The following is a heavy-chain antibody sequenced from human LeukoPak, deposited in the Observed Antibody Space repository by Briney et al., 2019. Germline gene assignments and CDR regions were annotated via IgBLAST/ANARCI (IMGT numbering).Heavy chain of an antibody. Sequence: SETLSLTCTVSGGSISTYYWSWIRQPPGKGLEWIGYIYHSGSTNYNPSLKNRVTISVDTSNNQFSLKQSSVTAADAAVYYCARGGGYASPIGYWGQGALVTVSS. CDR2: IYHSGST. CDR1: GGSISTYY. CDR3: ARGGGYASPIGY. V-gene: IGHV4-59*01. J-gene: IGHJ4*02. D-gene: IGHD5-12*01.